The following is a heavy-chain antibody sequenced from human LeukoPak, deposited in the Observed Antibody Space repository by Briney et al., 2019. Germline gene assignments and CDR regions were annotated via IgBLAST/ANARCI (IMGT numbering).Heavy chain of an antibody. CDR1: GFTFRSYA. Sequence: GGSLRLSCSASGFTFRSYAMHWVRQAPGKGLEYVSAISNNGGITYYADSMTGRFTISRDNSKNTLYLEINSLRAEDTAVYYCAREAWDLTGRAPVIWGQGTLVTVSS. D-gene: IGHD1-14*01. CDR2: ISNNGGIT. J-gene: IGHJ4*02. V-gene: IGHV3-64*04. CDR3: AREAWDLTGRAPVI.